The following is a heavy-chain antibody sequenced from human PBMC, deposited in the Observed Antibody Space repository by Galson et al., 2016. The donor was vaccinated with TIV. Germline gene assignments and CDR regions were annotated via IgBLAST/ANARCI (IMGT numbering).Heavy chain of an antibody. J-gene: IGHJ4*02. V-gene: IGHV1-69*06. CDR2: IIPIFDTT. D-gene: IGHD3-10*01. CDR3: ARDSVSFGSGSYYPSSFDS. CDR1: GATFSRYA. Sequence: SVKVSCKASGATFSRYAFNWVRQAPGQGLEWMGRIIPIFDTTNYAQNFQGRITIIADKSTNTVYMEVSRLRSDDTAVYYCARDSVSFGSGSYYPSSFDSWGQGTLVRVSS.